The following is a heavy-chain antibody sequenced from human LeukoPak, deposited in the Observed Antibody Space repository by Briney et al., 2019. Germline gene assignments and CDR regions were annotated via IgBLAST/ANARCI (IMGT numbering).Heavy chain of an antibody. CDR3: ARVDTAMNYNWFDP. CDR2: ISDYNRNT. Sequence: ASVKVSCKASGYTFTNYGINWARLAPGQGLEWMGWISDYNRNTYYAQKLQGRVTMTTDTSTSTAYMELRSLRSDDTAVYYCARVDTAMNYNWFDPWAREPWSPSPQ. D-gene: IGHD5-18*01. V-gene: IGHV1-18*01. J-gene: IGHJ5*02. CDR1: GYTFTNYG.